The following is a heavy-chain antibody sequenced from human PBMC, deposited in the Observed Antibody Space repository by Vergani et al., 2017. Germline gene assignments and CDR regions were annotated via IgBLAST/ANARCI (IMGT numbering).Heavy chain of an antibody. CDR2: INYVGRT. J-gene: IGHJ4*02. CDR3: ARSRPYCTSGSCPAI. D-gene: IGHD2-15*01. CDR1: GYSIRDGYY. V-gene: IGHV4-38-2*01. Sequence: QVQLQESGPTLVKSSETLSLSCVVSGYSIRDGYYWGWIRQSPGKGLEWIGSINYVGRTYYIPSLQSRATVFVDTSKNQFSLNLTSVTVADTAVYYCARSRPYCTSGSCPAIWGQGTLVTVSS.